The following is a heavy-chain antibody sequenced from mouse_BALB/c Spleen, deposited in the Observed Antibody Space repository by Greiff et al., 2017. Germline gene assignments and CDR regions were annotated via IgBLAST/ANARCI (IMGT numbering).Heavy chain of an antibody. D-gene: IGHD3-2*01. Sequence: VKLQESGPGLVAPSQSLSITCTVSGFSLTSYGVHWVRQPPGKGLEWLGVIWAGGSTNYNSALMSRLSISKDNSKSQVFLKMNSLQTDDTAMYYCAREVPTARATSWFAYWGQGTLVTVSA. CDR1: GFSLTSYG. CDR3: AREVPTARATSWFAY. V-gene: IGHV2-9*02. CDR2: IWAGGST. J-gene: IGHJ3*01.